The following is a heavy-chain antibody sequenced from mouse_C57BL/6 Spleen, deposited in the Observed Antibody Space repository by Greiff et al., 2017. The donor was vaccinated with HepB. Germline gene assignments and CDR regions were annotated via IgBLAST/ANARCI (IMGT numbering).Heavy chain of an antibody. Sequence: QVQLQQPGAELVKPGASVKMSCKASGYTFTSYWITWVKQRPGQGLEWIGDIYPGSGSPNYNEKFKGKATLTVDTSSSTAYMQISSLTSEDSAVYYCARQGGTGAMDYWGQGTSVTVSS. CDR3: ARQGGTGAMDY. CDR1: GYTFTSYW. D-gene: IGHD3-3*01. J-gene: IGHJ4*01. V-gene: IGHV1-55*01. CDR2: IYPGSGSP.